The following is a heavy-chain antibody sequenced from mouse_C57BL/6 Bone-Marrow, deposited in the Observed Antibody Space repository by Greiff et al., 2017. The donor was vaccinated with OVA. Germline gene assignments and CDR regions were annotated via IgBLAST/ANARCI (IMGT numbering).Heavy chain of an antibody. CDR1: GFNIKDYD. J-gene: IGHJ2*01. CDR2: IDPENGDT. V-gene: IGHV14-4*01. Sequence: VQLQQSGAELVRPGASVKLSCTASGFNIKDYDMHWVKQRTEQGLEWIGWIDPENGDTEYTSKFKGKATITADTSSNTAYLQLSSLTSEDTAVYSCTRIYYWGQGTTVTVSA. CDR3: TRIYY.